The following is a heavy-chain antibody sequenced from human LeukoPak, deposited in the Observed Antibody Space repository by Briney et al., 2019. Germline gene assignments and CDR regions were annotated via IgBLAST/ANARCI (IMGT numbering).Heavy chain of an antibody. V-gene: IGHV3-20*04. CDR3: ARRGPRGGSYYGGFDP. Sequence: GGSLRLSCAASGFTFDDYGMSWVRQAPGKGLEWVSGINWNGGSTVYADSVKGRFTISRDNAKNSLYLQMNTLRAEDTALYCCARRGPRGGSYYGGFDPWGQGTLVTVSS. J-gene: IGHJ5*02. CDR2: INWNGGST. CDR1: GFTFDDYG. D-gene: IGHD1-26*01.